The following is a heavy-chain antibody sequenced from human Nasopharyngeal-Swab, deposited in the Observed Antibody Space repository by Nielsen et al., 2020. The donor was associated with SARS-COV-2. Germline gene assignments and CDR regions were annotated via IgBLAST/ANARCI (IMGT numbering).Heavy chain of an antibody. CDR3: ARETGYVWDILTGYYMGPVLDAFDI. CDR2: ISAYNGNT. J-gene: IGHJ3*02. CDR1: GYTFTSYG. Sequence: ASVKVSCKASGYTFTSYGISWVRQAPGQGLEWMGWISAYNGNTNYAQKLQGRVTMTTDTSTSTAYMELRSLRSDDTAVYYCARETGYVWDILTGYYMGPVLDAFDIWGQGTMVTVSS. D-gene: IGHD3-9*01. V-gene: IGHV1-18*01.